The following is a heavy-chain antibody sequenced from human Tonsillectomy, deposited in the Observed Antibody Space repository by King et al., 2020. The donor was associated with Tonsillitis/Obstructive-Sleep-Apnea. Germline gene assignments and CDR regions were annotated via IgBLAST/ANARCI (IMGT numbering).Heavy chain of an antibody. Sequence: QLVQSGAEVKKPGASVKVSCKASGYTFTTYDINWVRQAAGQGLEWMGWMNPNSGNTDFAQKFQGRITMTRNTSISTAYLELSTLKSEDTAVYYCARTLAFGELSHHYFYYMDVWGKGTTVTVSS. CDR1: GYTFTTYD. J-gene: IGHJ6*03. D-gene: IGHD3-10*01. V-gene: IGHV1-8*01. CDR3: ARTLAFGELSHHYFYYMDV. CDR2: MNPNSGNT.